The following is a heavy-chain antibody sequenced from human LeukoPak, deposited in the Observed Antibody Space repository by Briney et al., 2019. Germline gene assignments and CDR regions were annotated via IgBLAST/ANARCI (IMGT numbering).Heavy chain of an antibody. J-gene: IGHJ6*02. CDR3: AGYPPDTAMVKDYYYYGMDV. CDR2: ISYDGSNK. Sequence: GRSLRLSCAASGFTFSSYAMHWVRQAPGKGLEWVAVISYDGSNKYYADSVKGRFTISRDNSKNTLYLHMNSLRAEDTAVYYCAGYPPDTAMVKDYYYYGMDVWGQGTTVTVSS. D-gene: IGHD5-18*01. V-gene: IGHV3-30-3*01. CDR1: GFTFSSYA.